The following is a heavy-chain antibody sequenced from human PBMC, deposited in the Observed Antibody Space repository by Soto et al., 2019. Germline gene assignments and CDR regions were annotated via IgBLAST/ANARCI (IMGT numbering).Heavy chain of an antibody. Sequence: ASVKVSCKASGYTLTSYGISWVRQAPGQGLEWMGWISAYNGNTNYAQKLQGRVTMTTDTSTSTAYMELRSLRSDDTAVYYCAIPRYSSSWYLRNGMDVWGQRTTVTVSS. CDR2: ISAYNGNT. J-gene: IGHJ6*02. CDR1: GYTLTSYG. CDR3: AIPRYSSSWYLRNGMDV. D-gene: IGHD6-13*01. V-gene: IGHV1-18*01.